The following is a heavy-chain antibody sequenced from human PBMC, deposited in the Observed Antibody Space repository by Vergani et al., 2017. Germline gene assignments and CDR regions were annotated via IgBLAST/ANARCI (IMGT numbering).Heavy chain of an antibody. CDR3: ARGVYGDYGGDWFDP. Sequence: QSQLVQSGDEVKKPGASVKVSCKTSGYSFINYGISWVRQAPGQGLEWMGWISAYNGNTNYAQKLQGRVTMTTDTSTSTAYMELRSLRSDDTAVYYCARGVYGDYGGDWFDPWGQGTLVTVSS. J-gene: IGHJ5*02. CDR2: ISAYNGNT. D-gene: IGHD4-17*01. V-gene: IGHV1-18*01. CDR1: GYSFINYG.